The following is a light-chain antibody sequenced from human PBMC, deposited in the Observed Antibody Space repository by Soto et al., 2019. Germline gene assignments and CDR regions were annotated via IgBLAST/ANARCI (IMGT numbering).Light chain of an antibody. Sequence: EIVMTQSPATLSVSPGERATLSCRASQSVNIYLAWYQQRPGQGPRLLIYGASNRAAGIPDRFSGSGSGTDFNLTISRLEPEDFAVYYCQQYGGSPKYTFGQGTKLEIK. V-gene: IGKV3-20*01. CDR1: QSVNIY. CDR3: QQYGGSPKYT. J-gene: IGKJ2*01. CDR2: GAS.